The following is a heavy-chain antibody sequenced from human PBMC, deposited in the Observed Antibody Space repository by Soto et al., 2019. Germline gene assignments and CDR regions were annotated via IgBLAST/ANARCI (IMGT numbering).Heavy chain of an antibody. CDR1: GFTFSSYS. D-gene: IGHD1-26*01. V-gene: IGHV3-21*01. J-gene: IGHJ4*02. CDR2: ISGSSTYI. Sequence: EVQLVESGGGLVKPGGSLRLSCAASGFTFSSYSMNWVRQAPGKGLEWVSSISGSSTYIYYADSVKGRFTISRDNAKKPPYLQRNGLRAEDTAVYYCARGGGRYWGTGYWGQGALVTVSS. CDR3: ARGGGRYWGTGY.